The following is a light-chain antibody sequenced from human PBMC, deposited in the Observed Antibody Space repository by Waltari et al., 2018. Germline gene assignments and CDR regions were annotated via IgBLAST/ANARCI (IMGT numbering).Light chain of an antibody. CDR1: QSVLHSSNNKNY. Sequence: DIVMTQSPDSLALSLGERATINCKSSQSVLHSSNNKNYLAWYQQKPGQPPNLLIYWASTRESGVPDRFSGSGSGTDFTLTISSLQAEDVAVYYCQQYSNAPLTFGGGTKVEIK. J-gene: IGKJ4*01. V-gene: IGKV4-1*01. CDR3: QQYSNAPLT. CDR2: WAS.